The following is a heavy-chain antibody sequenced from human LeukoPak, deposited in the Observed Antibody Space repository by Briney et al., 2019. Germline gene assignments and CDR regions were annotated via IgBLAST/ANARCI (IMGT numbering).Heavy chain of an antibody. CDR3: AKDGGGSSGWYRPTKINWSDP. J-gene: IGHJ5*02. D-gene: IGHD6-19*01. Sequence: GGSLRLSCAASGSTFSSYAMSWVRQAPGKGLEWVSAISGSGGSTYYADSVKGRFTISRDNSKNTLYLQMNSLRAEDTAVYYCAKDGGGSSGWYRPTKINWSDPWGQGTLVTVSS. CDR1: GSTFSSYA. CDR2: ISGSGGST. V-gene: IGHV3-23*01.